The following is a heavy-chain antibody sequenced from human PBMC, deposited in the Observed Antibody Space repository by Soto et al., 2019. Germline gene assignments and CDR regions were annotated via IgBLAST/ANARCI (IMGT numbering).Heavy chain of an antibody. J-gene: IGHJ4*02. CDR2: IYYSGST. V-gene: IGHV4-59*08. Sequence: QVQLQESGPGLVKPSETLSLTCTVSGGSISSYYCSWIRQPPGKGLDWIGYIYYSGSTNYNPSLKSRVTISVDTAKKHFSLKLSSVTDAATAVYYCARTIAVAGPFDYWGQGTLVTVSS. D-gene: IGHD6-19*01. CDR1: GGSISSYY. CDR3: ARTIAVAGPFDY.